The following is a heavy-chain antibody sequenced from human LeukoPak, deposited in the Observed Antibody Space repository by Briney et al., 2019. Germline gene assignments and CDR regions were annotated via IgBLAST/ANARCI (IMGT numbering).Heavy chain of an antibody. D-gene: IGHD1-14*01. CDR2: IYYSGST. Sequence: SEALSLTCTVSGGAISSSHYYWGWIRQPPGKGLEWIGSIYYSGSTSYNSSLKSRVTISVDTSKNQFSLKVSSVTAADTAVYYCVRGPEGHGENFDYWGQGTLVTVSS. V-gene: IGHV4-39*07. CDR3: VRGPEGHGENFDY. CDR1: GGAISSSHYY. J-gene: IGHJ4*02.